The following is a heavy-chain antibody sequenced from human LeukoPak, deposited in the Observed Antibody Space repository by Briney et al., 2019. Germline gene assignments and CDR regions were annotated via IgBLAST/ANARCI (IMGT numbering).Heavy chain of an antibody. Sequence: PGGSLRLSCAASGFTFSDYYMSWTRQAPGKGLEWVSYISSSGSTIYYADSVKGRFTISRDNAKNSLYLQMNSLRAEDTAVYYCARDYYYDSSGYLGYWGQGTLVTVSS. CDR1: GFTFSDYY. CDR3: ARDYYYDSSGYLGY. V-gene: IGHV3-11*01. CDR2: ISSSGSTI. J-gene: IGHJ4*02. D-gene: IGHD3-22*01.